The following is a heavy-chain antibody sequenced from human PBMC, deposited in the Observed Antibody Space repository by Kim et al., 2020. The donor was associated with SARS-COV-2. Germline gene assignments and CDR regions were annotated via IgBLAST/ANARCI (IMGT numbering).Heavy chain of an antibody. Sequence: SETLSLTCTVSGGSISSYYWSWIRQPPGKGLEWIGYIYYSGSTNYNPSLKSRVTISVDTSKNQFSLKLSSVTAADTAVYYCARGGVDDLGGLNWFDPWGQGTLVTVSS. D-gene: IGHD3-10*01. J-gene: IGHJ5*02. CDR1: GGSISSYY. CDR2: IYYSGST. CDR3: ARGGVDDLGGLNWFDP. V-gene: IGHV4-59*13.